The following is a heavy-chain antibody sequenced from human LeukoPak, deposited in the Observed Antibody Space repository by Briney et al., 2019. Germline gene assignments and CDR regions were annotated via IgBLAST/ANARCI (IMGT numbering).Heavy chain of an antibody. V-gene: IGHV3-23*01. CDR1: GFTLSSNV. J-gene: IGHJ5*02. Sequence: GGSLRLSCAASGFTLSSNVMHWVRQAPGKGLEWVSSISGNGAIIHYADSVKGRFTISRDNSISTLFLQMNGLRAEDTAVYYCARMGGAYRNWLDPWGQGTLLTVSS. D-gene: IGHD1-26*01. CDR2: ISGNGAII. CDR3: ARMGGAYRNWLDP.